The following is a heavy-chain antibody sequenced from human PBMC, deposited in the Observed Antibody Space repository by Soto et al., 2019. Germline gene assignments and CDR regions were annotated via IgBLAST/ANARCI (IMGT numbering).Heavy chain of an antibody. CDR2: IYHSGNT. D-gene: IGHD2-2*01. V-gene: IGHV4-38-2*01. CDR1: GFSISNDFY. J-gene: IGHJ4*02. CDR3: ARGLGYCGSTSCFRYYFDY. Sequence: PWETLSLTCAVSGFSISNDFYWGWIRQPPGKGLEWIGSIYHSGNTHYNPSLKSRVTISADTSKKQFFLDLSSVTAADTAIYYCARGLGYCGSTSCFRYYFDYWGQGKLVTVS.